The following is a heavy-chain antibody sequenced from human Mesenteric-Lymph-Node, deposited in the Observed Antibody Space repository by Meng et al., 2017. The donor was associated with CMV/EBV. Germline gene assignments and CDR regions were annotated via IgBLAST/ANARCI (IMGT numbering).Heavy chain of an antibody. CDR2: TWYDGTNT. J-gene: IGHJ6*02. D-gene: IGHD6-13*01. Sequence: GESLKISCAASGLTFDSYGMHWVRQAPGKGLEWVAVTWYDGTNTYYADSMKGRCTISRDNSKNMVFLQMNSLRAEDTAVYYCVGSRSRNYYYGMDVWGQGTTVIVSS. CDR3: VGSRSRNYYYGMDV. CDR1: GLTFDSYG. V-gene: IGHV3-33*01.